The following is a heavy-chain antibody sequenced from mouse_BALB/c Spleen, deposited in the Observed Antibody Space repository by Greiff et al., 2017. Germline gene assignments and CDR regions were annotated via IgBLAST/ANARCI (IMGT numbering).Heavy chain of an antibody. D-gene: IGHD1-1*01. CDR1: GYSITSDYA. Sequence: VQLKESGPGLVKPSQSLSLTCTVTGYSITSDYAWNWIRQFPGNKLEWMGYISYSGSTSYNPSLKSRISITRDTSKNQFFLQLNSVTTEDTATYYCARSYGSSYRRFAYWGQGTLVTVSA. CDR2: ISYSGST. CDR3: ARSYGSSYRRFAY. V-gene: IGHV3-2*02. J-gene: IGHJ3*01.